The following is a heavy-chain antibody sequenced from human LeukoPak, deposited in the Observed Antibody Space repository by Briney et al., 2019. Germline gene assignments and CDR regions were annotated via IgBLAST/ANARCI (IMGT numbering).Heavy chain of an antibody. CDR2: IIPILGIA. CDR1: GGTFSSYA. D-gene: IGHD5-18*01. J-gene: IGHJ4*02. CDR3: ARDGRLSGYSYGYLDY. V-gene: IGHV1-69*04. Sequence: SVKVSCKASGGTFSSYAISWVRQAPGQGLEWMGRIIPILGIANYAQKFQGRVTITADKSTSTAHMELSSLRSEDTAVYYCARDGRLSGYSYGYLDYWGQGTLVTVSS.